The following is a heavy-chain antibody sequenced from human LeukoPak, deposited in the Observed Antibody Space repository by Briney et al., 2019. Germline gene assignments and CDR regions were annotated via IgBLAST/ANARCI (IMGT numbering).Heavy chain of an antibody. CDR3: ATASGVITDY. CDR2: IYYSGST. D-gene: IGHD3-10*01. V-gene: IGHV4-39*07. J-gene: IGHJ4*02. CDR1: GGSISSSSYY. Sequence: SETLSLTCTVSGGSISSSSYYWGWIRQPPGKGLEWIGSIYYSGSTYYNPSLKSRVTISVDTSKNQFSLKLSSVTAADMAVYYCATASGVITDYWGQGTLVTVSS.